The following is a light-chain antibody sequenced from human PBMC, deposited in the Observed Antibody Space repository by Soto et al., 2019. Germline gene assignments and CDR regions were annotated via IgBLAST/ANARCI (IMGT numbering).Light chain of an antibody. CDR2: DAS. CDR3: QEGTSLPVT. V-gene: IGKV3-11*01. Sequence: SPASLSMSPGETAPLCCRASQSFSSYLAWYQQKPGQAPRLLIYDASNRATGIPARFSGSGSGTDFTLSISILAPEDFAVYCFQEGTSLPVTFGQGTRLEIK. J-gene: IGKJ5*01. CDR1: QSFSSY.